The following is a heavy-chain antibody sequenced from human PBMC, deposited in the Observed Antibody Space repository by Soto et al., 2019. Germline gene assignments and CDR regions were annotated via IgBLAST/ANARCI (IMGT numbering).Heavy chain of an antibody. D-gene: IGHD2-15*01. J-gene: IGHJ4*02. CDR2: ISSSSSYT. Sequence: PGGSLRLSCAASGFTFSDYYMSWIRQAPGKGLEWVSYISSSSSYTNYADSVKGRFTISRDNAKNSLYLQMNSLRAEDTAVYYCFTRLTSTSQVDYWGQGILVTVSS. CDR1: GFTFSDYY. V-gene: IGHV3-11*03. CDR3: FTRLTSTSQVDY.